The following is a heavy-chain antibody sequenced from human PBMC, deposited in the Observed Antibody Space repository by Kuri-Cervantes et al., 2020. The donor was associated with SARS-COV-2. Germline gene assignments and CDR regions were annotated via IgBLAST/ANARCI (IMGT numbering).Heavy chain of an antibody. D-gene: IGHD6-13*01. J-gene: IGHJ4*02. CDR2: INAGNGNT. CDR3: AREQPTEGSSWYSFDY. Sequence: ASVKVSCKASGYTFTSYAMHWVRQAPGQRLEWMGWINAGNGNTKYSQKFQGRVTITADESTSTAYMELSSLRSEDTAVYYCAREQPTEGSSWYSFDYWGQGTLVTVSS. V-gene: IGHV1-3*01. CDR1: GYTFTSYA.